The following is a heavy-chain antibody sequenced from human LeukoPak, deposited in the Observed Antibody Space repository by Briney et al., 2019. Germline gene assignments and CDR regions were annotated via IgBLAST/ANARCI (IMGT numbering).Heavy chain of an antibody. CDR3: ATLAAPSYYFDY. CDR2: INHSGST. CDR1: GGSFSGYY. J-gene: IGHJ4*02. D-gene: IGHD6-13*01. V-gene: IGHV4-34*01. Sequence: SETLSLTCAVYGGSFSGYYWSWLRQPPGKGLEWIGEINHSGSTNYNPSPKSRVTISVDTSKNQFSLKLSSVTAADTAVYYCATLAAPSYYFDYWGQGTLVTVSS.